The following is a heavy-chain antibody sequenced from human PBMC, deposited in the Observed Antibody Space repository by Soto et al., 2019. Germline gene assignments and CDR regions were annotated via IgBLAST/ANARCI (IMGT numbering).Heavy chain of an antibody. J-gene: IGHJ4*02. CDR1: GYTLTELS. CDR3: ARDLDGSYTW. CDR2: INPSGGST. V-gene: IGHV1-46*01. D-gene: IGHD3-10*01. Sequence: GASVKVSCKVSGYTLTELSMHWVRQAPGKGLEWMGIINPSGGSTSYAQKFQGRVTMTRDTSTSTVYMELSSLRSEDTAVYYCARDLDGSYTWWGQGTLVTVSS.